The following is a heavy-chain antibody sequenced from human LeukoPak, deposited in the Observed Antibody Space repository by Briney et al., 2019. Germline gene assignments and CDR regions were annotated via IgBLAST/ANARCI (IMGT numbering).Heavy chain of an antibody. CDR1: GGTFSSYA. Sequence: SVTVSCTASGGTFSSYAISWVRQAPGQGLEWMGGIIPIFGTANYAQKFQGRVTITADESTSTAYMELSSLRSEDTAVYYCARTDCSSTSCYADYWGQGTLVTVSS. D-gene: IGHD2-2*01. V-gene: IGHV1-69*13. CDR3: ARTDCSSTSCYADY. CDR2: IIPIFGTA. J-gene: IGHJ4*02.